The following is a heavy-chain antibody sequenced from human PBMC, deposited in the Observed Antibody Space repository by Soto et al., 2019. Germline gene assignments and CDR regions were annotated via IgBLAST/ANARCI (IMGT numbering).Heavy chain of an antibody. J-gene: IGHJ5*01. D-gene: IGHD2-21*01. V-gene: IGHV1-69*01. CDR2: IIPLFGTP. CDR1: GATFSTTG. Sequence: QVQLVQSGAEVRKPGSSLRVSCKSSGATFSTTGISWVRQAPGQGLEWMGGIIPLFGTPKYARKFQGRVSITANESTNTVYMELNSLRPDDAAVCYCARASPVICGGEPCYRLDSSFDSWGQGSLVIVSS. CDR3: ARASPVICGGEPCYRLDSSFDS.